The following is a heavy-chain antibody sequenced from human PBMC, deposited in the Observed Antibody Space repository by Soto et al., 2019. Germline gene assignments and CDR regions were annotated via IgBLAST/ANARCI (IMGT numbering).Heavy chain of an antibody. CDR1: GFTFSSYA. D-gene: IGHD3-3*01. J-gene: IGHJ5*02. CDR3: AKALSSHEWLPNNWFDP. CDR2: ISGSGGST. Sequence: GGSLRLSCAASGFTFSSYAMSWVRQAPGKGLEWVSAISGSGGSTYYADSVKGRFTISRDNSKNTLYLQVNSLRAEDTAVYYCAKALSSHEWLPNNWFDPWGQGTLVTV. V-gene: IGHV3-23*01.